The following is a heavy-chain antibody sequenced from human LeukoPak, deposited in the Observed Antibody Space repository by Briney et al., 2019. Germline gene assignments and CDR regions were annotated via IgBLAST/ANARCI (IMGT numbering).Heavy chain of an antibody. CDR1: GFTFSNYA. V-gene: IGHV3-23*01. D-gene: IGHD3-10*01. CDR3: AKDYAYYYGSGIGGFDY. Sequence: GGSLRLSCAVSGFTFSNYAMSWVRQAPGKGLEWVSTISGSGGSTFYADSVKGRFTISRDNSKNTLYLRMNSLRAEDTAVYYCAKDYAYYYGSGIGGFDYWGQGTLVTVSS. J-gene: IGHJ4*02. CDR2: ISGSGGST.